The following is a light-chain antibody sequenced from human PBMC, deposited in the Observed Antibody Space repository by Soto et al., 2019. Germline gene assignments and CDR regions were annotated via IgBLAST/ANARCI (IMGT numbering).Light chain of an antibody. CDR3: QQYGSSPGYT. V-gene: IGKV3-20*01. J-gene: IGKJ2*01. CDR1: QSVSSSY. Sequence: EIVLTQSPGTLSLFPGERATLSCRASQSVSSSYLAWYQQKPGQAPRLLIYGASSRATGIPDRFSGSGSGTDFTLTISRLEPEDCAVYYCQQYGSSPGYTFGQGTKLEIK. CDR2: GAS.